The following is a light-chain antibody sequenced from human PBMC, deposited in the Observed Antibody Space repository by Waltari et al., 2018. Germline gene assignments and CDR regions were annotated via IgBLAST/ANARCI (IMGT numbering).Light chain of an antibody. CDR3: HSRKGSDNQVV. CDR1: SLRTSY. J-gene: IGLJ3*02. V-gene: IGLV3-19*01. CDR2: GKE. Sequence: SELTQGPDVSVALGQTVKTTCPGDSLRTSYASWYQVKPGQAPVLVLFGKEKRPSGIPDRISGYSSGTTSSLTITGAQAEDEAAYYCHSRKGSDNQVVFGGGTKLTVL.